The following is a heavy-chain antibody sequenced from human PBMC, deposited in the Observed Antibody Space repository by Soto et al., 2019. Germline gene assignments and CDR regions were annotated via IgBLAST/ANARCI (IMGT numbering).Heavy chain of an antibody. CDR3: AKDRSENFWVYYYAMDV. CDR1: GFNFGAYA. J-gene: IGHJ6*02. Sequence: AGGSLRLSCEASGFNFGAYAMSWVRQAPGKGLEWVSGISGSSSGTYYTDSVKGRFTISRDNSKNTVYLQMNSLRGEDTAVYYCAKDRSENFWVYYYAMDVWGQGTAVTVS. V-gene: IGHV3-23*01. CDR2: ISGSSSGT. D-gene: IGHD6-19*01.